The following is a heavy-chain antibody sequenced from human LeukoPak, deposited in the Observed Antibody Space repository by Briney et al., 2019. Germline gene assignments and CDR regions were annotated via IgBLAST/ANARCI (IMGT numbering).Heavy chain of an antibody. CDR1: GGSISSSSYY. J-gene: IGHJ5*02. CDR2: IYYSGST. D-gene: IGHD4-17*01. Sequence: SETLSLTCTVSGGSISSSSYYWGWIRQPPGKGLEWIGSIYYSGSTYYNPSLKSRVTISVDTSKNQFSLKLSSVTAADTAVYYCARDYGDRNTNWFDPWGQGTLVTVSS. CDR3: ARDYGDRNTNWFDP. V-gene: IGHV4-39*07.